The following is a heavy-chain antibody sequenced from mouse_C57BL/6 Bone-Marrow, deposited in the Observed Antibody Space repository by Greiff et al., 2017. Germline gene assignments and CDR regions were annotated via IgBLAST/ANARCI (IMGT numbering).Heavy chain of an antibody. CDR2: IDPETGGT. CDR1: GYTFTDYE. Sequence: QVQLQQSGAELVRPGASVTLSCKASGYTFTDYEMHWVKQTPVHGLEWIGAIDPETGGTAYNQKFKGKAILTADKSSSTAYMELRCLTSEDSAVYYCTRPYYYGSSYGYAMDYWGQGTSVTVSS. CDR3: TRPYYYGSSYGYAMDY. D-gene: IGHD1-1*01. J-gene: IGHJ4*01. V-gene: IGHV1-15*01.